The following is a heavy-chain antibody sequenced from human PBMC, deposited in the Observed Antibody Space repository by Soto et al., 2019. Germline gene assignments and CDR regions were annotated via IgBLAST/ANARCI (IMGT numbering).Heavy chain of an antibody. V-gene: IGHV3-30*04. CDR3: TRDRGGHYGAGTAVYNFDF. CDR2: LSYNGKNK. J-gene: IGHJ4*02. D-gene: IGHD3-10*01. Sequence: QVQLVESGGGVVQPGRSLRLSCAASGFAFNAFALHWVRQAPGKGVEWVALLSYNGKNKFYADSVNGRFTISRDNTNNTLYLQMDSLRAEDTAVYYCTRDRGGHYGAGTAVYNFDFWGQGTLVTVSS. CDR1: GFAFNAFA.